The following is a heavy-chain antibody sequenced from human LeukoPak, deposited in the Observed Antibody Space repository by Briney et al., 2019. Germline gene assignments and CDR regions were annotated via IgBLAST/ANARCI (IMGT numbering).Heavy chain of an antibody. CDR3: ARERVVVAASYYYYGMDV. D-gene: IGHD2-15*01. J-gene: IGHJ6*02. Sequence: SETLSLTCAVYGGSFSGYYWSWIRQPPGKGLEWIGEINHSGSTNYNPSLKSRVTISVDTSKNQFSLKLSSVTAADTAVYYCARERVVVAASYYYYGMDVWGQGTTVTVSS. CDR1: GGSFSGYY. V-gene: IGHV4-34*01. CDR2: INHSGST.